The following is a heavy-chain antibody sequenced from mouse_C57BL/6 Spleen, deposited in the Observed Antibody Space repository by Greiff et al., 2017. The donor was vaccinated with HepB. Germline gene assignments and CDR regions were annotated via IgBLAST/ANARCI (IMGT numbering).Heavy chain of an antibody. CDR2: IYPGSGST. Sequence: QVHVKQPGAELVKPGASVKMSCKASGYTFTSYWITWVKQRPGQGLEWIGDIYPGSGSTNYNEKFKSKATLTVDTSSSTAYMQLSSLTSEDSAVYYCARRGYSNYGRAMDYWGQGTSVTVSS. D-gene: IGHD2-5*01. CDR1: GYTFTSYW. CDR3: ARRGYSNYGRAMDY. J-gene: IGHJ4*01. V-gene: IGHV1-55*01.